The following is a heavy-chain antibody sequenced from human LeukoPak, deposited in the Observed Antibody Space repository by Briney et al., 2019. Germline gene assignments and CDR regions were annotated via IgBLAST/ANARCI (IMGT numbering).Heavy chain of an antibody. CDR3: ADLGSRD. V-gene: IGHV3-7*01. Sequence: PGGPLGLPCAAPGFPFSSVWMTWVPQAPGKGLEWVATIKDDGSDKYYVDSVKGRFTISRDNAKKSLWLQMNSLRVEDTAMYYCADLGSRDWGQGTLVTVSS. CDR2: IKDDGSDK. J-gene: IGHJ4*02. D-gene: IGHD3-16*01. CDR1: GFPFSSVW.